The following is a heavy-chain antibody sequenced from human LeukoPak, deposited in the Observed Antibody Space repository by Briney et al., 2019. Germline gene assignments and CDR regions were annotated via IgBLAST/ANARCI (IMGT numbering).Heavy chain of an antibody. CDR1: GFTFDDYA. CDR2: ISWNSGSI. J-gene: IGHJ4*02. V-gene: IGHV3-9*01. D-gene: IGHD2-21*02. CDR3: AKGGGDWQYSLFDY. Sequence: PGRSLRLSCAASGFTFDDYAMPWVRQAPGKGLEWVSGISWNSGSIGYADSVKGRFTISRDNAKNSLYLQMNSLRAEDTALYYYAKGGGDWQYSLFDYWGQGTLVTVSS.